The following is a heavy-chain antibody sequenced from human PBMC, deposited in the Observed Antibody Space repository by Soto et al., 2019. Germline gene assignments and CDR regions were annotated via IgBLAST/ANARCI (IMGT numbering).Heavy chain of an antibody. Sequence: QVQLVESGGGVVQPGRSLRLSCAASGFTFSSYGMHWVRQAPGKGLEWVAVISYDGSNKYYADSVKGRFTISRDNSKNTLYLQMNSLRAEDTAVYYCATEGRGEERRFDPWGQGTLVTVSS. J-gene: IGHJ5*02. V-gene: IGHV3-30*03. CDR1: GFTFSSYG. CDR2: ISYDGSNK. D-gene: IGHD3-10*01. CDR3: ATEGRGEERRFDP.